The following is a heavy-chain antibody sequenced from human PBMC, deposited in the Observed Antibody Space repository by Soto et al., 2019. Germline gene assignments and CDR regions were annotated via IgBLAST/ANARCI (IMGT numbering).Heavy chain of an antibody. D-gene: IGHD3-10*01. V-gene: IGHV1-69*13. J-gene: IGHJ6*02. Sequence: SVKVSCKASGGTFSSYAISWVRQAPGQGLEWMGGIIPIFGTANYAQKFQGRVTITADESTSTAYMELSSLRSEDTAVYYCARDFSYYYGSGSLTYYYGMDVWGQ. CDR3: ARDFSYYYGSGSLTYYYGMDV. CDR2: IIPIFGTA. CDR1: GGTFSSYA.